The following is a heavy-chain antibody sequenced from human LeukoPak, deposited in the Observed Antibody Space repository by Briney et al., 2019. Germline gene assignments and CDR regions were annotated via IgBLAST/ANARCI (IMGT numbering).Heavy chain of an antibody. CDR1: GGTFSSYA. Sequence: ASVKVSCKASGGTFSSYAISWVRQAPGQGLEWMGGIIPIFGTANYAQKFQGRVTITADESTSTAYMELSSLRSEDTAVYYCARGYCSSTSCYDYYYYYYMDVWGKGTTVTVSS. CDR3: ARGYCSSTSCYDYYYYYYMDV. J-gene: IGHJ6*03. V-gene: IGHV1-69*13. CDR2: IIPIFGTA. D-gene: IGHD2-2*01.